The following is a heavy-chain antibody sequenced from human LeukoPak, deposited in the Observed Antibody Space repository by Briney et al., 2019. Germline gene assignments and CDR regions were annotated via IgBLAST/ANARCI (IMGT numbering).Heavy chain of an antibody. V-gene: IGHV4-34*01. CDR1: GGSFSGYY. J-gene: IGHJ5*02. D-gene: IGHD3-22*01. CDR3: AREPSPGLGPFDP. Sequence: SETLSLTCAVYGGSFSGYYWSWIRQPPGKGLEWIGEINHSGSTNYNPSLKSRVTISVDTSKNQFSLKLSSVTAADTAVYYCAREPSPGLGPFDPWGQGTLVTVSS. CDR2: INHSGST.